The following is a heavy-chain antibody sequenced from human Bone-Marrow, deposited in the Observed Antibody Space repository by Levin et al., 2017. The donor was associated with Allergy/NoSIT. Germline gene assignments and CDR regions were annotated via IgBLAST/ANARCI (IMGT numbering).Heavy chain of an antibody. Sequence: TGGSLRLSCAASGFTFDDYGMSWVRQAPGKGLEWVSGINWNGGSTGYADSVKGRFTISRDNAKNSLYLQMNSLRAEDTALYYCARDRGGDYALYYFDYWGQGTLVTVSS. CDR1: GFTFDDYG. CDR3: ARDRGGDYALYYFDY. CDR2: INWNGGST. D-gene: IGHD4-17*01. V-gene: IGHV3-20*04. J-gene: IGHJ4*02.